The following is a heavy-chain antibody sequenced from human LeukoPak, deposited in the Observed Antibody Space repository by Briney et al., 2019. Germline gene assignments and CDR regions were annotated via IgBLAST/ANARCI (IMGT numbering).Heavy chain of an antibody. Sequence: SQTLSLTCTVSAGSISNGVYYWSWIRQHPGKGLEWIGYIYYSGSTYYSPSLKSRLTMSVDTSKNQFSLKLSSVTAADTAVYYCARDLGGGSFDFWGQGTLVTVSS. CDR3: ARDLGGGSFDF. CDR2: IYYSGST. CDR1: AGSISNGVYY. D-gene: IGHD2-15*01. V-gene: IGHV4-31*03. J-gene: IGHJ4*02.